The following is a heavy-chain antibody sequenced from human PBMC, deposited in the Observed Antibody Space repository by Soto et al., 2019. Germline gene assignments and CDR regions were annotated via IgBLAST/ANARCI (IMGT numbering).Heavy chain of an antibody. Sequence: GGSLRLSCAASGFTVSTCFMSWVRQAPGKGLEWVSVIYSGGRLYYADSVKGRFAISRDDAKNSVYLQMNSLRAEDTAVYYCAREEGYCGGGYCFRSAFDLWGQGTVVTVSS. CDR3: AREEGYCGGGYCFRSAFDL. V-gene: IGHV3-53*01. CDR1: GFTVSTCF. CDR2: IYSGGRL. D-gene: IGHD2-15*01. J-gene: IGHJ3*01.